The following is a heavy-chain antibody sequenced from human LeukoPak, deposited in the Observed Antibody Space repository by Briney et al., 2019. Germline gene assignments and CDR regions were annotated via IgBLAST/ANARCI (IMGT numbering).Heavy chain of an antibody. V-gene: IGHV1-2*02. CDR3: ARGGTNWGYYFDY. Sequence: ASVKVSCKASGYTFTGYYMHWVRHAPGQGHEWMGWINPNSGGTNYAQKLQGRVTMTRDTSISTAYMELSRLRSDDTAVYYCARGGTNWGYYFDYWGQGTLVTVSS. J-gene: IGHJ4*02. CDR1: GYTFTGYY. D-gene: IGHD7-27*01. CDR2: INPNSGGT.